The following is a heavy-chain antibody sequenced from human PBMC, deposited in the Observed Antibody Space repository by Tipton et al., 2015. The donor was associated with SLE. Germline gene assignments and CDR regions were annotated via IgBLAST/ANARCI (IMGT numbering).Heavy chain of an antibody. J-gene: IGHJ4*02. V-gene: IGHV4-34*01. CDR1: GGSFSGYY. CDR2: INHSAST. CDR3: ARKGRWTVFGVAHRGALFDY. D-gene: IGHD3-3*01. Sequence: TLSLTCAVYGGSFSGYYWSWIRQPPGKGLEWIGEINHSASTNYNPSLKSRVTISVDTSKNQFSLKLSSVTAADTAVYYCARKGRWTVFGVAHRGALFDYRGQGTLVTVSS.